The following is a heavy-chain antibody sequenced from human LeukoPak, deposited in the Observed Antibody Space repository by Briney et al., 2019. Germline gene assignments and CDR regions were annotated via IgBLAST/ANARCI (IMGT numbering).Heavy chain of an antibody. V-gene: IGHV3-30*02. J-gene: IGHJ4*02. CDR3: AKDEVSPVTYYDILTGIGDFDY. CDR2: IRYDGSNK. Sequence: GGSLRLSCAASGFTFSSYGMHWVRQAPGKGLEWVAFIRYDGSNKYYADSVKGRFTISRDNSKNTLYLQMNSLRAEDTAVYYCAKDEVSPVTYYDILTGIGDFDYWGQGTLVTVSS. CDR1: GFTFSSYG. D-gene: IGHD3-9*01.